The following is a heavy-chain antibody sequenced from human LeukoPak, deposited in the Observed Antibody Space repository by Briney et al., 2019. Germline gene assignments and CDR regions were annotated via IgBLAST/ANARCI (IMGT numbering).Heavy chain of an antibody. CDR3: ARSEGYYDSSGYYLNWFDP. Sequence: ASVKVSCKASGYTFTSYYMHWVRQAPGQGLEWMGIINPSGGSTSYAQKLQDRVTMTRDTSTSTVYMELSSLRSEDTAVYYCARSEGYYDSSGYYLNWFDPWGQGTLVTVSS. J-gene: IGHJ5*02. CDR1: GYTFTSYY. D-gene: IGHD3-22*01. V-gene: IGHV1-46*01. CDR2: INPSGGST.